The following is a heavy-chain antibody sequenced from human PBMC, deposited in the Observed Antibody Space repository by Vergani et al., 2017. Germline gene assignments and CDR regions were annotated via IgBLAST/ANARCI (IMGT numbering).Heavy chain of an antibody. CDR2: INPNSGGT. CDR1: GYTFTGYY. Sequence: QVQLVQSGAEVKKPGASVKVSCKASGYTFTGYYMHWVRQAPGQGLEWMGWINPNSGGTNYAQKFQGRVTMTRDTSITTAYLELSRLRSDDTAVYYCARVMNRRPGSGYYYEPTGYFDYWGQGTLVTVSS. V-gene: IGHV1-2*02. J-gene: IGHJ4*02. D-gene: IGHD3-22*01. CDR3: ARVMNRRPGSGYYYEPTGYFDY.